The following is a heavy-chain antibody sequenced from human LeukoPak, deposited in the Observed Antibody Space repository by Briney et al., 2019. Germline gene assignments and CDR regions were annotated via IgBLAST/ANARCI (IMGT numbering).Heavy chain of an antibody. CDR2: LSGSGGST. D-gene: IGHD3-3*01. J-gene: IGHJ4*02. CDR1: GFTFSSYA. V-gene: IGHV3-23*01. CDR3: AKDLTIFGVVLIVLEDDY. Sequence: GGSLKLSCAASGFTFSSYAMSWVRQAPGKGLEWVSTLSGSGGSTYYADSVKGRFTISRDNSKNTLYLQMNSLRAEDTAVYYCAKDLTIFGVVLIVLEDDYWGQGTLVTVSS.